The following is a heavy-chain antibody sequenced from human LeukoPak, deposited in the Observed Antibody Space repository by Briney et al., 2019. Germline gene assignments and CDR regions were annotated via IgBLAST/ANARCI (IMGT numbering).Heavy chain of an antibody. CDR2: IYTSGST. CDR3: ARELSRGYNWFDP. CDR1: GGSISSGSYY. J-gene: IGHJ5*02. Sequence: PSQTLSRTGTVSGGSISSGSYYWSWIRQPAGKGLEWIGRIYTSGSTNYNPSLKSRVTISVDTSKNQFSLKLSSVTAADTAVYYCARELSRGYNWFDPWGQGTLVTVSS. D-gene: IGHD3-10*01. V-gene: IGHV4-61*02.